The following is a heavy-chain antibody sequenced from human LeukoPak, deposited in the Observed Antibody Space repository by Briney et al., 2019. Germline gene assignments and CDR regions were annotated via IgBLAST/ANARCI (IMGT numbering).Heavy chain of an antibody. CDR3: ARDRGWLQGIDFDY. Sequence: GGSLRLSCAASGFTFSSYSMNWVRQAPGKGLEWVSSISSSSSYIYYADSVKGRFTISRDNAKNSLYLQMNSLRAEDTAVYYCARDRGWLQGIDFDYWGQGTLVTVPS. D-gene: IGHD5-12*01. V-gene: IGHV3-21*01. CDR1: GFTFSSYS. J-gene: IGHJ4*02. CDR2: ISSSSSYI.